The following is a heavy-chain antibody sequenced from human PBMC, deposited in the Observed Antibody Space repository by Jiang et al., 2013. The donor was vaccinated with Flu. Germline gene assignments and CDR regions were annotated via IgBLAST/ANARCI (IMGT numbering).Heavy chain of an antibody. CDR1: GYTFNNYY. CDR2: IQTSGGAT. CDR3: ARDRPVESRGYSYLLDY. Sequence: VQLVESATQVKKPGASVILSCKASGYTFNNYYMHWVRQAPGQGLEWVGIIQTSGGATTYAQRFQGRVTMTTDTSTTTVFMELSSLRSEDTAVYYCARDRPVESRGYSYLLDYVGQGTLVHRLL. V-gene: IGHV1-46*02. J-gene: IGHJ4*02. D-gene: IGHD3-22*01.